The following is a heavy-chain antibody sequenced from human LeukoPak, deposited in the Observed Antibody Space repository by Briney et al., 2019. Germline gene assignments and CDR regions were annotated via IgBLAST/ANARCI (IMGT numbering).Heavy chain of an antibody. J-gene: IGHJ5*02. D-gene: IGHD1-1*01. Sequence: SETLSLTCTVSGGSISSYYWSWIRQPPGKGLEWIGSIYYSGSTYYNPSLKSRVTISVDTSKNQFSLKLSSVTTADTAVYYCARVYWNDVGHWFDPWGQGTLVTVSS. CDR2: IYYSGST. CDR1: GGSISSYY. CDR3: ARVYWNDVGHWFDP. V-gene: IGHV4-59*12.